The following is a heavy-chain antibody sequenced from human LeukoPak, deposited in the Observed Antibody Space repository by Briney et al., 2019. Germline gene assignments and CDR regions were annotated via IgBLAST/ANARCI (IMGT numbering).Heavy chain of an antibody. J-gene: IGHJ5*02. CDR3: TRDDSGYDVSWFDP. CDR1: GYTFTSYG. Sequence: ASVKVSCKASGYTFTSYGISWVRQAPGQGLEWMGWISAYNGNTNYVQKLQGRVTMTTDTSTSTAYMELRSLRSDDTAVYYCTRDDSGYDVSWFDPWGQGTLVTVAS. D-gene: IGHD5-12*01. V-gene: IGHV1-18*01. CDR2: ISAYNGNT.